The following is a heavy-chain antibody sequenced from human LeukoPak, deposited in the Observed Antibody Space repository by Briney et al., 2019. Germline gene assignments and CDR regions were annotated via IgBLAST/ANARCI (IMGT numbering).Heavy chain of an antibody. CDR2: INHSGST. CDR1: GGSFSGYY. D-gene: IGHD6-19*01. J-gene: IGHJ4*02. Sequence: SETLSLTCAVHGGSFSGYYWSWIRQPPGKGLEWIGEINHSGSTNYNPSLKSRVTISVDTSKNQFSLKLSSVTAADTAVYYCARGRLNYIAVAGKGGFDYWGQGTLVTVSS. CDR3: ARGRLNYIAVAGKGGFDY. V-gene: IGHV4-34*01.